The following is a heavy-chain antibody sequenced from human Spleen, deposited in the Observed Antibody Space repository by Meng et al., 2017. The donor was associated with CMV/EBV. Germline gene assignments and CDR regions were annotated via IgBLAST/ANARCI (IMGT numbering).Heavy chain of an antibody. J-gene: IGHJ4*02. CDR2: ISGSGSTT. D-gene: IGHD6-19*01. CDR3: AKGRRPVAGNPPIDY. CDR1: GFTFNICA. Sequence: GESLKISCAASGFTFNICAMSWVRQVPGKGLEWVSVISGSGSTTYYAESVKGRFTISRDNVKNTLHLQMNSLRAEDTAVYYCAKGRRPVAGNPPIDYWGQGTLVTVSS. V-gene: IGHV3-23*01.